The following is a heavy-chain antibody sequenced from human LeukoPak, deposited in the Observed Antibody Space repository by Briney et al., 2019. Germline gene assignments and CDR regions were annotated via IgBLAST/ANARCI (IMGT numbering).Heavy chain of an antibody. Sequence: ASVKVSFKTSGYSFTDYYMHWVRQAPGQGLEWMGWINPNSGGTSSAQKFQGRGTMTRDTSITTVYMEVNWLTSDDTAMYYCARADRLHGGPYLIGPWGQGTLVTVSS. D-gene: IGHD3-16*01. J-gene: IGHJ5*02. CDR1: GYSFTDYY. CDR3: ARADRLHGGPYLIGP. V-gene: IGHV1-2*02. CDR2: INPNSGGT.